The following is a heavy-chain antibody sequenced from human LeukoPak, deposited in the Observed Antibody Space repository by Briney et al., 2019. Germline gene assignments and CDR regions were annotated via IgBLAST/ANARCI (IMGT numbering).Heavy chain of an antibody. D-gene: IGHD3-16*01. CDR3: ATPWGGHYYYYMDV. Sequence: ASVKVSCKVSGYTLTELSMHWVRQAPGKGLAWMGGFDPEDGETIYAQKFQGRVTMTEDTSTDTAYMELSSLRSEDTAVYYCATPWGGHYYYYMDVWGKGTTVTVSS. CDR1: GYTLTELS. J-gene: IGHJ6*03. CDR2: FDPEDGET. V-gene: IGHV1-24*01.